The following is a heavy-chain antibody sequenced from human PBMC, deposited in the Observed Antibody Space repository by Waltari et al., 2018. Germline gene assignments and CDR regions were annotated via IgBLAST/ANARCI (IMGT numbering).Heavy chain of an antibody. J-gene: IGHJ5*02. CDR3: ARGLGFWSASRFDP. CDR1: GGSFSGYY. D-gene: IGHD3-3*01. Sequence: QVQLQQWGAGLLKPSETLSLTCAVYGGSFSGYYWSWIRQPPGKGLEWIGEINHSGSTNYNPSLKSRVTISVDTSKNQFSLKLSSVTAADTAVYYCARGLGFWSASRFDPWGQGTLVTV. V-gene: IGHV4-34*01. CDR2: INHSGST.